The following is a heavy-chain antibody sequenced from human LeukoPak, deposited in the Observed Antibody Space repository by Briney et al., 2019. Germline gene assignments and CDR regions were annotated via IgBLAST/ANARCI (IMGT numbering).Heavy chain of an antibody. CDR1: GFTFSDYW. CDR3: ARLARGTVFDF. J-gene: IGHJ4*02. D-gene: IGHD3-10*01. V-gene: IGHV3-7*05. CDR2: RKYDGGEK. Sequence: PGGSLRLSCAASGFTFSDYWMSWVRQAPGKGLEWVANRKYDGGEKYYVDSVKGRFTISRDDVQNSLFLQMNSPRAEDTAMYYCARLARGTVFDFWGQGALVTVSS.